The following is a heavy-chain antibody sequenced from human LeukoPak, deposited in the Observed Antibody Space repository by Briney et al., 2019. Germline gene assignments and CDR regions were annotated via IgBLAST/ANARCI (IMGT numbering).Heavy chain of an antibody. CDR3: ARGVDYFPFFDY. V-gene: IGHV4-59*01. J-gene: IGHJ4*02. CDR2: IYYSGST. D-gene: IGHD3-10*02. CDR1: GGSISNYY. Sequence: PSETLSLTCTVSGGSISNYYWSWIRQPPGKGQEWMGYIYYSGSTNYNPSLKSRVTISVDTSKNQFSLNLSSVTAADTAVYYCARGVDYFPFFDYWGQGTLVTVSS.